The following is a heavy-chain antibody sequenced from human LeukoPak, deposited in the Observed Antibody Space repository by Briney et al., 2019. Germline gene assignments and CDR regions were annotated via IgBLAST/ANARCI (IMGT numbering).Heavy chain of an antibody. CDR2: IYPRDSDT. J-gene: IGHJ4*02. Sequence: GESLKISCQVSGYIFTHYWIGWVRQVPGEGLEWVGIIYPRDSDTRYSPSFRGQVTISADKSISTAYLQWGSLEASDTAMYYCARSGYSGYEADYWGQGTLVTVSS. D-gene: IGHD5-12*01. CDR3: ARSGYSGYEADY. CDR1: GYIFTHYW. V-gene: IGHV5-51*01.